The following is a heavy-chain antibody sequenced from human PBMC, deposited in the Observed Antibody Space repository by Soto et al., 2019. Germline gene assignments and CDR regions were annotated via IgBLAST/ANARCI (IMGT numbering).Heavy chain of an antibody. J-gene: IGHJ5*02. Sequence: QVQLQESGPGLVKPSETLSLTCTVSGDSVSSPSYYWSWIRQSPGRGLEWIGYIYYSGSTKYNPSPKQPVPITVDPSKDQFSLRVALGTGCETAVVYCSGAPKGLSGRLHPWGQGTLVTGS. CDR2: IYYSGST. CDR3: SGAPKGLSGRLHP. V-gene: IGHV4-61*01. D-gene: IGHD6-25*01. CDR1: GDSVSSPSYY.